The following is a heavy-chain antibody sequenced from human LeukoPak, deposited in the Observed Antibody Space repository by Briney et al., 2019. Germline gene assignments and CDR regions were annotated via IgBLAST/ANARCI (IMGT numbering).Heavy chain of an antibody. V-gene: IGHV3-21*01. Sequence: GGSLRLSCAASGFTFITYSMNWVRQAPGKGLEWVSSISSSSSYIYYADSVKGRFTISRENAKNSLYLQMNRLRAEDTAVYYCARRRVARGDYSGQGTLATAYS. CDR1: GFTFITYS. J-gene: IGHJ4*02. CDR2: ISSSSSYI. D-gene: IGHD3-3*01. CDR3: ARRRVARGDY.